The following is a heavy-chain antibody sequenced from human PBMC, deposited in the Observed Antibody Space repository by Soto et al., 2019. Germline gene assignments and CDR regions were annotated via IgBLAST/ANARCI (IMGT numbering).Heavy chain of an antibody. CDR1: GFTFSNYG. Sequence: PGGSRRLSCAGSGFTFSNYGMSWVGQAPGKGLAWVSAISGSGGSTYYADSVKGRFTISRDNSKNTLYLQMNSLRAEDTALYYCAKVPVGATGRFDYWGQGTQVTVSS. D-gene: IGHD1-26*01. V-gene: IGHV3-23*01. J-gene: IGHJ4*02. CDR3: AKVPVGATGRFDY. CDR2: ISGSGGST.